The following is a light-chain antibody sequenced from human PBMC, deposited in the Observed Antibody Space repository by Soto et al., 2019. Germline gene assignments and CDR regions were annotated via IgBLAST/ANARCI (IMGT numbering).Light chain of an antibody. V-gene: IGKV1-9*01. CDR1: QGISDY. CDR2: GAS. Sequence: DIQLTQSPSFLSASVGDRVTISCRASQGISDYLAWSQQKSGKAPKLLIYGASTLQSGVPSRVSGSASGTEFTLTISSLQPEDVATCFCQQFGAYPLTCDGGTKLDTK. CDR3: QQFGAYPLT. J-gene: IGKJ4*01.